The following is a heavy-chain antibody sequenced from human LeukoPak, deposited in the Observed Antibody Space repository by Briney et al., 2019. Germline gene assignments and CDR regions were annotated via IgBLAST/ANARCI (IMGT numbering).Heavy chain of an antibody. V-gene: IGHV4-61*01. Sequence: SQTLSLTCTVSGGSISSGSYYWSWVRQPPGKGLEWIGFVYYTGSTNYSPSLKSRVTISVDTSKNQFSLKLRSVTAADTAVYYCARISSSNWYNERGAFDVWGQGTMVTVSS. J-gene: IGHJ3*01. D-gene: IGHD6-13*01. CDR3: ARISSSNWYNERGAFDV. CDR2: VYYTGST. CDR1: GGSISSGSYY.